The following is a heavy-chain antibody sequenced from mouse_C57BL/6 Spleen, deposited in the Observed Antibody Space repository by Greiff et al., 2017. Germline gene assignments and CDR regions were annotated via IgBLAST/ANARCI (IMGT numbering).Heavy chain of an antibody. J-gene: IGHJ2*01. CDR2: IDPETGGT. CDR3: TRVGQGY. D-gene: IGHD3-3*01. Sequence: QVQLQQSGAELVRPGASVTLSCKASGYTFTDYEMHWVKQTPVHGLEWIGAIDPETGGTAYNQKFKGKAILTADKSSSTAYMALRSLTSEDSAVYYCTRVGQGYWGQGTTLTVSS. V-gene: IGHV1-15*01. CDR1: GYTFTDYE.